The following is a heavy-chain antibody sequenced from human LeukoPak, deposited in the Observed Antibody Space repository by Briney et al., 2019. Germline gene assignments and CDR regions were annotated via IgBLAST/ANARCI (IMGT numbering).Heavy chain of an antibody. V-gene: IGHV4-39*07. J-gene: IGHJ3*02. CDR1: GGSISSSSYY. CDR2: IYHSGST. Sequence: PSETLSLTCTVSGGSISSSSYYWGWIRQPPGKGLEWIGSIYHSGSTYYNPSLKSRVTISVDTSKNQFSLKLSSVTAADTAVYYWARLSQATWDAFDIWGQGTMVTVSS. D-gene: IGHD5-12*01. CDR3: ARLSQATWDAFDI.